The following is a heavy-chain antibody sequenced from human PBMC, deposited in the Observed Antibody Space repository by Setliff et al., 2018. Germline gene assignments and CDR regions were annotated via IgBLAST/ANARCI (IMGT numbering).Heavy chain of an antibody. CDR2: IGPYNGNT. V-gene: IGHV1-18*01. Sequence: ASVKVSCKASGYTFTRYGISWVRQAPGKGFEWMGWIGPYNGNTYYAQKFQGRVAITTDTSTSTAYMELNSLTSDDTAVYYCARTTGSTHNWLDPWGPGTLVIVSS. CDR3: ARTTGSTHNWLDP. J-gene: IGHJ5*02. CDR1: GYTFTRYG. D-gene: IGHD1-1*01.